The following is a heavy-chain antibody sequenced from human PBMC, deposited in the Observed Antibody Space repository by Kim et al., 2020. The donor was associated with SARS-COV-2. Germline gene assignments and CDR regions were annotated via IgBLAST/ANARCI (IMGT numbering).Heavy chain of an antibody. CDR2: IYPGDSDT. Sequence: GESLKISCKGSGYSFTSYWIGWVRQMPGKGLEWMGIIYPGDSDTRYSPSFQGQVTISADKSISTAYLQWSSLKASDTAMYYCARRGAHDILTGSLYNWFDPWGQGTLVTVSS. CDR1: GYSFTSYW. CDR3: ARRGAHDILTGSLYNWFDP. V-gene: IGHV5-51*01. J-gene: IGHJ5*02. D-gene: IGHD3-9*01.